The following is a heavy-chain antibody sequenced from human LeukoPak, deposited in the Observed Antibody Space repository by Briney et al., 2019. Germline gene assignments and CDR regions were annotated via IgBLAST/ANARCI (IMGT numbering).Heavy chain of an antibody. V-gene: IGHV1-69*13. CDR3: ARVLYYDSSGVDY. CDR2: IIPIFGTA. D-gene: IGHD3-22*01. Sequence: SVKVSCKASEGTFSSYAISWVRQAPGQGLEWMGGIIPIFGTANYAQKFQGRVTVTADESTSTAYMELSSLRSEDTAVYYCARVLYYDSSGVDYWGQGTLVTVSS. CDR1: EGTFSSYA. J-gene: IGHJ4*02.